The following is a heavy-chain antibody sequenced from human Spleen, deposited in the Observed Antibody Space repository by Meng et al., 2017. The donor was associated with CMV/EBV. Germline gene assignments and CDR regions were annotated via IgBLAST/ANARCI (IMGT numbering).Heavy chain of an antibody. D-gene: IGHD1-14*01. CDR1: GGSISSGGYY. J-gene: IGHJ6*02. V-gene: IGHV4-30-4*08. CDR3: ARVVWNHWIYYGMDV. Sequence: SETLSLTCTVSGGSISSGGYYWSWIRQHPGKGLEWIGYIYYSGTTYYNPSLKSRVTISVDTSKNQFSLKLSSVTAADTAVYYCARVVWNHWIYYGMDVWGQGTTVTVSS. CDR2: IYYSGTT.